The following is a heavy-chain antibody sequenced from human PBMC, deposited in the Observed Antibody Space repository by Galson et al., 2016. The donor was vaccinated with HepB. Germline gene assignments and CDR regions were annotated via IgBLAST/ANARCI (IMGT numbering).Heavy chain of an antibody. CDR1: GYSFTTYW. CDR3: ARRGGRTTGTDPHYYYGMDV. D-gene: IGHD1-1*01. CDR2: IYPGDSNA. Sequence: QSGAEVKKPGESLKISCKGSGYSFTTYWIGWVRQMPGKGLEWMGMIYPGDSNARYSPSFQGQVTFSADKSISTAYLQWSIPKASDTAMYYCARRGGRTTGTDPHYYYGMDVWGQGTTVTVSS. V-gene: IGHV5-51*01. J-gene: IGHJ6*02.